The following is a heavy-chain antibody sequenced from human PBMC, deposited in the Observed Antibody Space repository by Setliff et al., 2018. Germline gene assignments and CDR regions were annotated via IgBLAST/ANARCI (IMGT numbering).Heavy chain of an antibody. D-gene: IGHD4-17*01. V-gene: IGHV1-46*03. CDR3: ARVQMAYGDYSGAFDI. Sequence: ASVKVSCKASGYTFTSYYMHWVRQAPGQGLEWMGIINPSGGSTSYAQKFQGRVTMTRDTSTSTVYMELSSLRSEDTAVYYCARVQMAYGDYSGAFDIWGQGTKVTVSS. J-gene: IGHJ3*02. CDR1: GYTFTSYY. CDR2: INPSGGST.